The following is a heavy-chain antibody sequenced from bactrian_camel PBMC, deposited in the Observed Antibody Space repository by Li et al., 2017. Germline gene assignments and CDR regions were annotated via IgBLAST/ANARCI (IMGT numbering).Heavy chain of an antibody. D-gene: IGHD1*01. V-gene: IGHV3S1*01. J-gene: IGHJ4*01. CDR2: MNTGSEAT. CDR3: AASAKCAALGLYAT. Sequence: HVQLVESGGGSVQAGGSLELSCSISGTGGSTYCMGWFRQVLGKELEGVAVMNTGSEATYYSDSVKGRFTTSKDNAKSTLYLQMNSLKPDDTGMYYCAASAKCAALGLYATWGQGTQVTVS. CDR1: GTGGSTYC.